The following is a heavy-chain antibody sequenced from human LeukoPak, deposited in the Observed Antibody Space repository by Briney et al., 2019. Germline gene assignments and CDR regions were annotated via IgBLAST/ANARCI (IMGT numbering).Heavy chain of an antibody. CDR2: ISYDGSNK. CDR1: GFTFSSYA. J-gene: IGHJ4*02. Sequence: AGGSLRLSCAASGFTFSSYAMHWVRQAPGKGLEWVAVISYDGSNKNYADSVKGRFTISGDNSKNTLYLQMNSLRAEDTSVYYCARSPGILGTNYFDYWGQGTLVTVSS. CDR3: ARSPGILGTNYFDY. D-gene: IGHD1-26*01. V-gene: IGHV3-30*04.